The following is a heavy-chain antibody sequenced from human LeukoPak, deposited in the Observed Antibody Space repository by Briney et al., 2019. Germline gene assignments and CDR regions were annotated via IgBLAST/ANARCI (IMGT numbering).Heavy chain of an antibody. D-gene: IGHD3-3*01. CDR1: GGSISSGSYY. CDR3: AREPSITIFGVVFVGWFDP. CDR2: IYTSGST. J-gene: IGHJ5*02. Sequence: PSETLSLTCTVSGGSISSGSYYWSWIRQPAGKGLEWIGRIYTSGSTNYNPSLKSRVTISVDTSKNQFSLKLSSVTAADTAVYYCAREPSITIFGVVFVGWFDPWDQGTLVTVSS. V-gene: IGHV4-61*02.